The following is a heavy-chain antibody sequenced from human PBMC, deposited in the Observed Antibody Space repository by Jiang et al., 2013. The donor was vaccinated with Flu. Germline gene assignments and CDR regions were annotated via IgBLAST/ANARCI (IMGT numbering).Heavy chain of an antibody. V-gene: IGHV4-30-4*01. CDR3: VRGAGEGFGFKSFDL. CDR2: IYCTGST. D-gene: IGHD3-10*01. Sequence: GSGLVKPPQTLSLTCSVSDDSICRIDTFWSWIRQPPGRGLEWIGNIYCTGSTYYNPSLESRLVISADTSKNRFSLKLNSVTAADTAFYYCVRGAGEGFGFKSFDLWGQGTLVTVSS. J-gene: IGHJ4*02. CDR1: DDSICRIDTF.